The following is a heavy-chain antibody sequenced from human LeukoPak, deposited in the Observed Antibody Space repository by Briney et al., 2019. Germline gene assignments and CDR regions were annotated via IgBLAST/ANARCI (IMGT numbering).Heavy chain of an antibody. J-gene: IGHJ4*02. V-gene: IGHV3-23*01. CDR2: ISGSGGST. D-gene: IGHD3-22*01. CDR1: GLTFSSYA. Sequence: GGSLRLSCAASGLTFSSYAMSWVRQAPGKGLEWVSAISGSGGSTYYADSVKGRFTISRDNSKNTLYLQMNSLRAEDTAVYYCAKGPRAKYYYDSSGYNYPDYWGQGTLVTVSS. CDR3: AKGPRAKYYYDSSGYNYPDY.